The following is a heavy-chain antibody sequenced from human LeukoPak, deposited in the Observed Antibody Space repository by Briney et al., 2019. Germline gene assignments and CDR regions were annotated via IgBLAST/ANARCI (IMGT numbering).Heavy chain of an antibody. J-gene: IGHJ5*02. D-gene: IGHD2-2*01. Sequence: PSETLSLTCAVSGYPISSGYYWGWIRQPPGKGLEWIGSIYHSGSTYYNPSLKSRVTISVDTSKNQFSLKLSSVTAADTAVYYCARPGYCSSTSCFPWGQGTLVTVSS. CDR1: GYPISSGYY. V-gene: IGHV4-38-2*01. CDR3: ARPGYCSSTSCFP. CDR2: IYHSGST.